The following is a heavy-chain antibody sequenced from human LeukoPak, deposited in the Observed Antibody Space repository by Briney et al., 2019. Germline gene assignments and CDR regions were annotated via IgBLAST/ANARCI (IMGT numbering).Heavy chain of an antibody. J-gene: IGHJ4*02. CDR1: GVSISSRSYY. Sequence: PSETLSLTCTVSGVSISSRSYYWSWIRQPAGKGLEWIGRIYTSGSTNYNPSLKGRVTISIDTSKNQFSVKLSSVTAADTAVYYCARDDDVEMATIWGQGTLVTVSS. CDR2: IYTSGST. D-gene: IGHD5-24*01. V-gene: IGHV4-61*02. CDR3: ARDDDVEMATI.